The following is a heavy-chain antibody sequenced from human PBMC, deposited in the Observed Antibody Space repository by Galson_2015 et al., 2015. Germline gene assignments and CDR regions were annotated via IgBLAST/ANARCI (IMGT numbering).Heavy chain of an antibody. J-gene: IGHJ4*02. Sequence: SLRLSCAASGFTFSSYGMHWVRQAPGKGLEWVAVISYDGSNKYYADSVKGRFTISRDNSKNTLYLQMNSLRAEDTAVYYCAKGGKGSSGWYRFDYWGQGTLVTVSS. CDR1: GFTFSSYG. CDR2: ISYDGSNK. D-gene: IGHD6-19*01. V-gene: IGHV3-30*18. CDR3: AKGGKGSSGWYRFDY.